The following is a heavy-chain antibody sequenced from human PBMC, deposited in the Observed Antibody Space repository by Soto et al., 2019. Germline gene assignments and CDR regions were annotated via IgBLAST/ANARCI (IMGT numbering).Heavy chain of an antibody. Sequence: TLSLTCAVSGGSISSGGYSWSWIRQPPGKGLEWIGYIYHSGGTYYNPSLKSRVTISVDRSKNQFSLKLSSVTAADTAVYYCARASGIAVAGLDYWRQGTLVTISS. V-gene: IGHV4-30-2*01. J-gene: IGHJ4*02. D-gene: IGHD6-19*01. CDR1: GGSISSGGYS. CDR2: IYHSGGT. CDR3: ARASGIAVAGLDY.